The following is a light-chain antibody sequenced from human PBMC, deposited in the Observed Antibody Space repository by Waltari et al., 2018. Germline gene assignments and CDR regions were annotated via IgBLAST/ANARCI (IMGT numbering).Light chain of an antibody. CDR3: WSYAGRNTYV. V-gene: IGLV2-11*01. CDR1: SRDVGAYNY. CDR2: DVI. Sequence: QSALTQPRSVSGSPGPSVAISCTGTSRDVGAYNYVFWYQQHSGEAPKLIIYDVIKRPSGVPDRFSGSKSGNMASLTISGLQAEDEADYYCWSYAGRNTYVFGAGTKVTVL. J-gene: IGLJ1*01.